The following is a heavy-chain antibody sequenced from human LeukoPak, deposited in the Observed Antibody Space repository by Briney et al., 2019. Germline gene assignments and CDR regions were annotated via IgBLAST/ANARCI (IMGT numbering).Heavy chain of an antibody. V-gene: IGHV4-59*08. D-gene: IGHD2-15*01. J-gene: IGHJ6*02. Sequence: SETLSLTCTVSGGSISSYYWSWLRQPPGKGLEWIGYIYYSGSTNYNPSLKSRVTISVDTSKNQFSLKLSSVTAADTAVYYCAGVAANPSYYYYGMDVWGQGTTVTVSS. CDR3: AGVAANPSYYYYGMDV. CDR2: IYYSGST. CDR1: GGSISSYY.